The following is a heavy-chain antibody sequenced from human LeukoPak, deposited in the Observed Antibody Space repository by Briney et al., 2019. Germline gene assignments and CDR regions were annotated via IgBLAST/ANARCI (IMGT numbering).Heavy chain of an antibody. V-gene: IGHV3-23*01. J-gene: IGHJ4*02. Sequence: PGGSLRLSCATSGFTFSSYAMSWVRQAPGKGLEWVSVISGSGGSTYYADSVKGRFTISRDNSKNTLYLQMNSLRAEDTAVYYCAKVRVSIAVALKPDFDYWGQGTLVTVSS. CDR1: GFTFSSYA. CDR2: ISGSGGST. CDR3: AKVRVSIAVALKPDFDY. D-gene: IGHD6-19*01.